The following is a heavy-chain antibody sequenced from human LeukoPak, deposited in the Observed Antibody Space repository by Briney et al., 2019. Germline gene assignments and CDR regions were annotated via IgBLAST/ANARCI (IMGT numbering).Heavy chain of an antibody. CDR2: INHSGST. CDR1: GGSLSGYY. V-gene: IGHV4-34*01. Sequence: SETLSLTCAVYGGSLSGYYWSWIRQPPGKGLEWIGEINHSGSTNYNPSLKSRVTISVDRSKNQFSLKLSSVTAADTAVYYCARYDSSGRAFDYWGQGTLVTVSS. CDR3: ARYDSSGRAFDY. D-gene: IGHD3-22*01. J-gene: IGHJ4*02.